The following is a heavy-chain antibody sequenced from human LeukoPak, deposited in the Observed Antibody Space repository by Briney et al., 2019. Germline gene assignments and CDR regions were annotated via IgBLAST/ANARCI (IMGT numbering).Heavy chain of an antibody. D-gene: IGHD6-13*01. V-gene: IGHV3-30*02. Sequence: GGSLRLSCAASGFTFSSYGMHWVRQAPGKGLEWVAFIRYDGSNKYYADFVKGRFTISRDNSKNTLYLQMNSLRAEDTAVYYCAKPTYSSSWYTTPSYFDYWGQGTLVTVSS. CDR3: AKPTYSSSWYTTPSYFDY. CDR2: IRYDGSNK. CDR1: GFTFSSYG. J-gene: IGHJ4*02.